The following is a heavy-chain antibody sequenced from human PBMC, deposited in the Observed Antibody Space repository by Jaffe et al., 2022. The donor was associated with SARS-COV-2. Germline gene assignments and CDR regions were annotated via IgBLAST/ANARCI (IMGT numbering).Heavy chain of an antibody. CDR1: GYTFTSYY. D-gene: IGHD1-26*01. CDR3: ARERPILDRPHSGSTPGWFDP. CDR2: INPSGGST. V-gene: IGHV1-46*01. J-gene: IGHJ5*02. Sequence: QVQLVQSGAEVKKPGASVKVSCKASGYTFTSYYMHWVRQAPGQGLEWMGIINPSGGSTSYAQKFQGRVTMTRDTSTSTVYMELSSLRSEDTAVYYCARERPILDRPHSGSTPGWFDPWGQGTLVTVSS.